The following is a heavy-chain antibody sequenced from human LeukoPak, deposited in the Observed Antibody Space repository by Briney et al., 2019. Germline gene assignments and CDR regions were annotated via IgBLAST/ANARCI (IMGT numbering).Heavy chain of an antibody. J-gene: IGHJ4*02. CDR1: GGSLSDYY. Sequence: SETLSLTCAVYGGSLSDYYWSWIRQSPGKGLEWIGEISHRGRTYYNLSLKSRVTISIDTSKNQFSLKLSSVTAADTAVYYCARTGPRQLIDYWGQGTLVTVSS. V-gene: IGHV4-34*01. D-gene: IGHD6-19*01. CDR3: ARTGPRQLIDY. CDR2: ISHRGRT.